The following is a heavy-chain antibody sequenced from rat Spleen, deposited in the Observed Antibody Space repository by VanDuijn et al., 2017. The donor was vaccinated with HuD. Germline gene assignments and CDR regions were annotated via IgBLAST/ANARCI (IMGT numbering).Heavy chain of an antibody. CDR3: ARHGYRYKRYYVMDA. CDR2: ILYDSTNT. Sequence: EVQLVESDGGLVQPGRSLKLSCVASGFTFNDCYMAWVRQAPTKGLEWVATILYDSTNTYYRDSVKGRFTISRDNAKSTLYLQMDSLRSEDTATYYCARHGYRYKRYYVMDAWGQGASVTVSS. CDR1: GFTFNDCY. V-gene: IGHV5-7*01. J-gene: IGHJ4*01. D-gene: IGHD1-5*01.